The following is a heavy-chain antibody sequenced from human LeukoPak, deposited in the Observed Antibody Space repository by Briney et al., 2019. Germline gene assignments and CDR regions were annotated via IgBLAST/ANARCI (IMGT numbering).Heavy chain of an antibody. CDR3: ARGLRGSPAFDY. Sequence: ASVKVSCKASGYTLTGYYMHWVRQAPGQGLEWMGWINPNSGGTNYAQKFQGRVTMTRDTSISTAYMELSRLRSDDAAVYYCARGLRGSPAFDYWGQGTLVTVSS. CDR1: GYTLTGYY. V-gene: IGHV1-2*02. J-gene: IGHJ4*02. CDR2: INPNSGGT. D-gene: IGHD2-2*01.